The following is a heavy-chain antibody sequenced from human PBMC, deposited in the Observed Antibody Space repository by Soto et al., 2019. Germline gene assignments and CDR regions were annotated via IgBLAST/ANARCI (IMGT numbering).Heavy chain of an antibody. CDR2: IWNDGSNK. D-gene: IGHD2-15*01. CDR3: ARDGEDVYCSGGSCYYYGMDV. J-gene: IGHJ6*02. Sequence: QVQLVESGGGVVQPGSSLRLSCEASEFTFSSYGMHWVRQAPGKGLEWVAVIWNDGSNKYYADSVKGRFTISRDNSKNTLYLKMNSLRAEDTAVYYCARDGEDVYCSGGSCYYYGMDVWGQGTTVTVSS. V-gene: IGHV3-33*01. CDR1: EFTFSSYG.